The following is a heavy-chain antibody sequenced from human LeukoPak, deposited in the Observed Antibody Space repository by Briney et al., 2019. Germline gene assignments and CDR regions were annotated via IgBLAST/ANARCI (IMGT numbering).Heavy chain of an antibody. Sequence: GGSLRLSCAASGFTFNNYGLSWVRQAPGKGLEWVANIKTDGSETYYVDAVKGRFTISRDNAKNSLYLQMNNLRVEDTAVYYCVRNLPGAGYWGQGTLVIVSS. V-gene: IGHV3-7*01. D-gene: IGHD3-9*01. CDR2: IKTDGSET. J-gene: IGHJ4*02. CDR1: GFTFNNYG. CDR3: VRNLPGAGY.